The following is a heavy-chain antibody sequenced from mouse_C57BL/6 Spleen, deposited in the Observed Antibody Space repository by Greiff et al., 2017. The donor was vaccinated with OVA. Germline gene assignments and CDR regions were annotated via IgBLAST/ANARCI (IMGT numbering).Heavy chain of an antibody. J-gene: IGHJ1*03. D-gene: IGHD2-3*01. V-gene: IGHV8-12*01. CDR2: IYWDDAK. CDR1: GFSLSTSGMG. Sequence: QVTLKVCGPGILQSSQSLSLTCSFSGFSLSTSGMGVSWIRQPSGMGLVWLAHIYWDDAKRYNTSLKSRTTISKETSSTHVFLKITSVDTADTATEYCARIYDGYYVRYFDVWGTGTTVTVSS. CDR3: ARIYDGYYVRYFDV.